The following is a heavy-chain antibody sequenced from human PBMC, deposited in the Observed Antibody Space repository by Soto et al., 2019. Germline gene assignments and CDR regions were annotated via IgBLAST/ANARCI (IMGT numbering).Heavy chain of an antibody. D-gene: IGHD3-16*01. CDR2: IVVGSGNT. J-gene: IGHJ3*02. Sequence: SAKVSCKASGFTFTSSAMQWVRQARGQRLEWIGWIVVGSGNTNYAQKFQERVTITRDMSTSTAYMELSSLRSEDTAVYYCGAARTYYDYIWGSLGSAFDIWGQGTMVTVSS. CDR1: GFTFTSSA. CDR3: GAARTYYDYIWGSLGSAFDI. V-gene: IGHV1-58*02.